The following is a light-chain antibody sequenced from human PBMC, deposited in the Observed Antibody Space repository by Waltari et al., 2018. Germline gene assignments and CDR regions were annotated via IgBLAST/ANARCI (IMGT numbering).Light chain of an antibody. CDR2: KDT. Sequence: SYALTQPPSVSVSPGQTATITCSGEALTKQSFSWYQQRPGRAPVLVIYKDTERPSGIPERFSGSSSGTTVSLTLSGVQAEDEADYYCQTTDSSGIYSFGGGTKLTVL. CDR1: ALTKQS. J-gene: IGLJ2*01. CDR3: QTTDSSGIYS. V-gene: IGLV3-25*03.